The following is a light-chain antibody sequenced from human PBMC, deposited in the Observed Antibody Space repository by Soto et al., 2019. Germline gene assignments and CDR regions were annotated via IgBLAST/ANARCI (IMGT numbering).Light chain of an antibody. Sequence: DIVMTQSPASLAASLGERATINCKSSQSFLYSSNNKNYLAWYQQKPGQPPKLLIYWASTRESGVPDRFSGSGSGTDFTLTISSLQAEDVAVYYCQQYYSTPGTFGQGTKVDNK. J-gene: IGKJ1*01. CDR1: QSFLYSSNNKNY. CDR3: QQYYSTPGT. CDR2: WAS. V-gene: IGKV4-1*01.